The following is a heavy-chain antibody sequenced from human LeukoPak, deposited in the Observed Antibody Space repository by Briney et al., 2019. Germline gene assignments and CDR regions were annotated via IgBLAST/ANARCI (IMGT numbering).Heavy chain of an antibody. J-gene: IGHJ4*02. D-gene: IGHD5-12*01. V-gene: IGHV1-2*02. CDR3: ARGYSGYDFPLDY. CDR1: GYTFTGHY. Sequence: ASVKVSCKASGYTFTGHYMHWVRQAPGQGLEWMGWINPNSGGTNYAQKFQGRVTMTRDTSISTAYMELSRLRSDDTAVYYCARGYSGYDFPLDYWGQGTLVTVSS. CDR2: INPNSGGT.